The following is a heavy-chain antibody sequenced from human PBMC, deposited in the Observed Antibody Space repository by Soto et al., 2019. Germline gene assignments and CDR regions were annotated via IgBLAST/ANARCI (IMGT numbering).Heavy chain of an antibody. Sequence: SETLSLTCSVSGDSISSGGYYWSWIRQPPGKGLEWIGYVYYSGSTDYNPSLKSRITISLDTSKNQFSLKLSSVTAADTAVYYCARGGGGQQLDPFFDYWGQGTLVTVSS. V-gene: IGHV4-31*03. CDR2: VYYSGST. CDR1: GDSISSGGYY. CDR3: ARGGGGQQLDPFFDY. J-gene: IGHJ4*02. D-gene: IGHD6-13*01.